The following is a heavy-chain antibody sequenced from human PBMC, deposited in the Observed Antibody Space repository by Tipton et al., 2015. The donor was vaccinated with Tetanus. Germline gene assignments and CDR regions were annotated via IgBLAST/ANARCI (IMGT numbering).Heavy chain of an antibody. CDR3: AREGSSGWFDP. CDR2: ISSSGSHM. Sequence: SLRLSCAASGSTFSNNNMNWVRQAPGKGLEWVSSISSSGSHMYYAESVRGRFSISRDNAKNSLYLQMNSLRADDTALYYCAREGSSGWFDPWGRGTLVTVSS. V-gene: IGHV3-21*06. D-gene: IGHD1-26*01. J-gene: IGHJ5*02. CDR1: GSTFSNNN.